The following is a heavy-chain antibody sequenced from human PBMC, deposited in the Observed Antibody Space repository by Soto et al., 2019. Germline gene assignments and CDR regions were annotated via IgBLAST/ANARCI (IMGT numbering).Heavy chain of an antibody. D-gene: IGHD3-9*01. CDR1: GGSISSSSYY. V-gene: IGHV4-39*01. CDR3: ASQQIDAGFDYYGMAV. J-gene: IGHJ6*02. CDR2: IYYSGST. Sequence: QLQLQESGPGLVKPSETLSLTCTVSGGSISSSSYYWGWIRQPPGKGLEWIGSIYYSGSTYYNPSLKSRVTIPVVPSKNQFSLKLRSVTAADTAVYYCASQQIDAGFDYYGMAVWGQGPTVTVSS.